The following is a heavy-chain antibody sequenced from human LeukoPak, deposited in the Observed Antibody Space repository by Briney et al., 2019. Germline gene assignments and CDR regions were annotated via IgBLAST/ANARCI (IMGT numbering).Heavy chain of an antibody. CDR2: IKQDGSEK. D-gene: IGHD6-13*01. CDR1: GFTFSSYW. CDR3: ARDRRGRSWYYFDY. Sequence: GGSLRLSCAASGFTFSSYWMSWVRQAPGKGLEWVANIKQDGSEKYYVDSVKGRFTISRDNAKNSLYLQMNSLRAEDTAVYYCARDRRGRSWYYFDYWGQGTLVTVSS. V-gene: IGHV3-7*01. J-gene: IGHJ4*02.